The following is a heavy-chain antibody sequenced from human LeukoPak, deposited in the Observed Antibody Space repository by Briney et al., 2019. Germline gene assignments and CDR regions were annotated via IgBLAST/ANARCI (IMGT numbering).Heavy chain of an antibody. V-gene: IGHV1-18*01. CDR1: GYTFTSYG. J-gene: IGHJ6*02. D-gene: IGHD2/OR15-2a*01. CDR3: ARDQLLYYYYGMDV. Sequence: SVKVSCKASGYTFTSYGISWVRQAPGQGLEWMGWISAYNGNTNYAQKLQGRVTMTTDTSTSTAYMELRSPRSDDTAVYYCARDQLLYYYYGMDVWGQGTTVTVSS. CDR2: ISAYNGNT.